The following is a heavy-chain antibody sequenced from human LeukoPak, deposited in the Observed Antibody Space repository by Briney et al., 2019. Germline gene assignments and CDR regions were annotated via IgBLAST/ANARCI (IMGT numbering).Heavy chain of an antibody. J-gene: IGHJ6*02. CDR3: AAGGYGDFGNGMDV. Sequence: GGSLRLSCAASGFTFSSYWMHWVRQAPGKGLVWASRINSDESSTGYADSVKGRFTISRDNAKNTLYLQMNSLRAEDTAVYYCAAGGYGDFGNGMDVWGQGTTVTVSS. V-gene: IGHV3-74*01. CDR1: GFTFSSYW. CDR2: INSDESST. D-gene: IGHD4-17*01.